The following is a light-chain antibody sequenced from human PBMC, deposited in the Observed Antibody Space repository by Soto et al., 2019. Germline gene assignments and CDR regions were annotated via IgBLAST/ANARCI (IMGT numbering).Light chain of an antibody. CDR2: DAS. J-gene: IGKJ5*01. V-gene: IGKV3-11*01. Sequence: DIVLTQCPATLSLSPGERATLSCRASQSVSGFLAWYQQKPGQSPRLLIYDASSRAAGIPARFSGSGSGTDFTLTISSLEPEDFAVYYCQQRSNWPITFGQGTRLEIK. CDR3: QQRSNWPIT. CDR1: QSVSGF.